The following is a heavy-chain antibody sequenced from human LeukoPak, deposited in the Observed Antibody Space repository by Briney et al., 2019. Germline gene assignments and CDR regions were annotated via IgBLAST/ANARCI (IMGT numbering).Heavy chain of an antibody. CDR2: IFSSSTYI. Sequence: GESLRLSCAASGFAFNTYSMNWVRQAPGKGLEWVSFIFSSSTYIYYTDSVKGRFTISRDNARNSLYLQMDNLRAEDTGVYYCARDFYDGFALDYWGQGTLVTVSS. D-gene: IGHD2/OR15-2a*01. J-gene: IGHJ4*02. CDR1: GFAFNTYS. V-gene: IGHV3-21*03. CDR3: ARDFYDGFALDY.